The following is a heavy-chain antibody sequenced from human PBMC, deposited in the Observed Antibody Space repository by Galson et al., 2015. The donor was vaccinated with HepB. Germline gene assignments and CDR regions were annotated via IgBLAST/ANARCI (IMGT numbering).Heavy chain of an antibody. CDR2: IFYSGST. D-gene: IGHD6-19*01. J-gene: IGHJ4*02. CDR3: ATSGWYGGNY. V-gene: IGHV4-59*01. Sequence: LSLTCTVSGGSISTYYWSWIRQPPGKGLEWIGYIFYSGSTDYNPSLKSRVTISVDTSKNQFSLKLSSVTAADTAVYYCATSGWYGGNYWGQGILVTVSS. CDR1: GGSISTYY.